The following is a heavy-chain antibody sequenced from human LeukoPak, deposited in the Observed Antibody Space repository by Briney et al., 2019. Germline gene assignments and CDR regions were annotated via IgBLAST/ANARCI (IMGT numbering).Heavy chain of an antibody. V-gene: IGHV4-59*01. Sequence: SETLSLTCTVSGASISTYYWSWIRQPPGKGPEWIGYIYSSGNTNYNPSLKGRVTISVDTSKNQFSLKLSSVTAADTAMYYCARDPQGWVRFDSWGQGILVTVSS. J-gene: IGHJ4*02. CDR2: IYSSGNT. CDR1: GASISTYY. CDR3: ARDPQGWVRFDS. D-gene: IGHD6-19*01.